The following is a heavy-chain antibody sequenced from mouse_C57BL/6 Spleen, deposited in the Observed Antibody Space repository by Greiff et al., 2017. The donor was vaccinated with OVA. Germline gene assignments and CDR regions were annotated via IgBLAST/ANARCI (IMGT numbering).Heavy chain of an antibody. D-gene: IGHD1-1*01. V-gene: IGHV1-55*01. J-gene: IGHJ2*01. CDR1: GYTFTSYW. CDR3: ARGGYYYGSGYYFDY. Sequence: QVQLQPPGAELVKPGASVKMSCKASGYTFTSYWITWVKQRPGQGLEWIGDIYPGSGSTNYNEKFKSKATLTVDTSSSTAYMQLSSLTSEDSAVYYCARGGYYYGSGYYFDYWGQGTTLTVSS. CDR2: IYPGSGST.